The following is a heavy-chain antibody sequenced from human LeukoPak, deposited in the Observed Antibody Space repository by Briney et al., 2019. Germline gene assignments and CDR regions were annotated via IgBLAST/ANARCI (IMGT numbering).Heavy chain of an antibody. D-gene: IGHD3-16*01. Sequence: GGSLRLSCAASEFSVGSNYMTWVRQAPGKGLEWVSLIYSGGSTYYADSVKGRFTISRDNSKNTLYLQMGSLRGEDMGIYYCTADYAYWGQGTLVTVSS. CDR2: IYSGGST. CDR1: EFSVGSNY. CDR3: TADYAY. J-gene: IGHJ4*02. V-gene: IGHV3-66*01.